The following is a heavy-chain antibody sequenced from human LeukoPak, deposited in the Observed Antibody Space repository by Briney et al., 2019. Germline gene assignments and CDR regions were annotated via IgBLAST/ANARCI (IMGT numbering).Heavy chain of an antibody. Sequence: QTGGSLRLSCPASGFIFSDHAMNWVRQAPGKGLEWVASINHNGNVNYYVDSVKGRFTISRDNAKNSLYLQMSNLRAEDTAVYFCARGGGLDVWGQGATVTVSS. D-gene: IGHD3-16*01. CDR3: ARGGGLDV. CDR1: GFIFSDHA. CDR2: INHNGNVN. J-gene: IGHJ6*02. V-gene: IGHV3-7*03.